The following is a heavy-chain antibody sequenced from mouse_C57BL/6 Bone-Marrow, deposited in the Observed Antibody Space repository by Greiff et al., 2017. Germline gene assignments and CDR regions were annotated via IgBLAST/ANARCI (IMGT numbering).Heavy chain of an antibody. V-gene: IGHV14-4*01. Sequence: EVQLQQSGAELVRPGASVKLSCTASGFNIKDDYMHWVKQRPEQGLEWIGWIDPENGDTEYASKFQGKATITANTSSNTAYLQLSSLTSEDTAVYYCTTSYFDVWGTGTTVTVSS. J-gene: IGHJ1*03. CDR2: IDPENGDT. CDR3: TTSYFDV. CDR1: GFNIKDDY.